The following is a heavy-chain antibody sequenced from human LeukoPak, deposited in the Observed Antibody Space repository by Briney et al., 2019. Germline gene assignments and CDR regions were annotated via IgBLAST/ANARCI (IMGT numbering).Heavy chain of an antibody. J-gene: IGHJ4*02. CDR1: GFTFSSYA. Sequence: GGSLRLSCTASGFTFSSYAMSWVRQAPGKGLEWVSVLNGGGETTYYADSVEGRFTISRDDSKNTLYLQMNSLRVEDTAVYYCAKVAWTGTYRFDSWGQGTLVTVSS. D-gene: IGHD3/OR15-3a*01. CDR2: LNGGGETT. CDR3: AKVAWTGTYRFDS. V-gene: IGHV3-23*01.